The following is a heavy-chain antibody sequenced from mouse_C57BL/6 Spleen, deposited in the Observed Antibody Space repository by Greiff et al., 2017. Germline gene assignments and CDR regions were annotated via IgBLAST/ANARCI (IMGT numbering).Heavy chain of an antibody. V-gene: IGHV14-1*01. J-gene: IGHJ2*01. Sequence: VQLQQSGAELVRPGASVKLSCTASGFNIKDYYMHWVKQRPEQGLEWIGRIDPEDGDTEYAPKFQGKATMTAATSSNTAYLQLSSLTSEDTAVYYCTTNYGSSHDYWGQGTTLTVSA. D-gene: IGHD1-1*01. CDR2: IDPEDGDT. CDR3: TTNYGSSHDY. CDR1: GFNIKDYY.